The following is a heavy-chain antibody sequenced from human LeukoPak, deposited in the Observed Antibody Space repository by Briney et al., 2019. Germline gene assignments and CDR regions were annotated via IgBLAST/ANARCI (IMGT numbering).Heavy chain of an antibody. CDR2: INDSGST. V-gene: IGHV4-34*01. J-gene: IGHJ3*02. Sequence: PSETLSLTCGVYGGSFSGYYWSWIRQPPGKGLEWIGEINDSGSTNYNPSLKSRVTISVDTSKNQFSLKLSSVTAADTAVYHCARRRPVLRYFDWLLRGGAFDIWGQGTMVTVSS. D-gene: IGHD3-9*01. CDR1: GGSFSGYY. CDR3: ARRRPVLRYFDWLLRGGAFDI.